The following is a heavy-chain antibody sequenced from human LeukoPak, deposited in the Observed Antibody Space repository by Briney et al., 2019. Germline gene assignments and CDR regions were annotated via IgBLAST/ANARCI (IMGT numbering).Heavy chain of an antibody. Sequence: ASVTVSCKVSGYTLTELSMHWVRQAPGKGLEWMGGFDPEDGETIYAQKFQGRVTITRDTSASTAYMELSSLRSEDTAVYYCARYGSVVDTAIFDYWGQGTLVTVSS. D-gene: IGHD5-18*01. CDR1: GYTLTELS. V-gene: IGHV1-24*01. CDR3: ARYGSVVDTAIFDY. CDR2: FDPEDGET. J-gene: IGHJ4*02.